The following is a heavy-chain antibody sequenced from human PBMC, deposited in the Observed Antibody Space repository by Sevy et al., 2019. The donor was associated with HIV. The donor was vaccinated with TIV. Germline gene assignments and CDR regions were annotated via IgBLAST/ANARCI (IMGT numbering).Heavy chain of an antibody. CDR3: AKGDTSTRYYYYGMDV. J-gene: IGHJ6*02. D-gene: IGHD2-2*01. Sequence: GGSLRLSCAASGFTLSNFGMSWVRQAPGKGLEWVSTISGSGGTTYYADSVKGRFTISRDNSKKTLYLQMNSLRAEDTALYYCAKGDTSTRYYYYGMDVWGQGTAVTVSS. V-gene: IGHV3-23*01. CDR2: ISGSGGTT. CDR1: GFTLSNFG.